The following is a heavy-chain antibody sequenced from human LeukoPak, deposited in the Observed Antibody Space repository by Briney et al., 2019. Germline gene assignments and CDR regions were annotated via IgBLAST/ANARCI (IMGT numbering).Heavy chain of an antibody. CDR2: INPNSGGT. V-gene: IGHV1-2*04. J-gene: IGHJ3*02. Sequence: ASVKVSCKASGYTFTGYYMHWVRQAPGQGLEWMGWINPNSGGTNYAQKFQGWVTMTRDTSISAAYMELSRLRSDDTAVYYCARDITGTTGLGVDAFDIWGQGTMVTVSS. CDR3: ARDITGTTGLGVDAFDI. D-gene: IGHD1-20*01. CDR1: GYTFTGYY.